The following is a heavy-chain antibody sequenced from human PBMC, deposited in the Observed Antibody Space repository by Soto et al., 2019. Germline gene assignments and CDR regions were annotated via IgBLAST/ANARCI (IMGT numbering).Heavy chain of an antibody. V-gene: IGHV1-46*02. CDR3: VGGSASGVDH. D-gene: IGHD6-6*01. J-gene: IGHJ4*02. CDR1: TYTYNTHY. CDR2: INPSVGST. Sequence: ASVKVSCKSSTYTYNTHYIHWVRQAPGQGLEWVGVINPSVGSTNYAQKFQGRVTMTRDTSTTTFYMEATSLTSEDTAVYYCVGGSASGVDHWGQGTLVTVSS.